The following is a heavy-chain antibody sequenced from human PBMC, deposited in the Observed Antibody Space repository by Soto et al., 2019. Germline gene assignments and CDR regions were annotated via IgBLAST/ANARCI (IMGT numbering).Heavy chain of an antibody. J-gene: IGHJ5*02. CDR2: IDPSDSYT. Sequence: PGESLKISCQGSGYSFTSYWISWVRQMPGKGLEWMGRIDPSDSYTNYSPSFQGHVTISADKSISTAYLQWSSLKASDTAMYYCARLYPGITGTTGAWFDPWGQGTLVTVSS. V-gene: IGHV5-10-1*01. CDR1: GYSFTSYW. D-gene: IGHD1-7*01. CDR3: ARLYPGITGTTGAWFDP.